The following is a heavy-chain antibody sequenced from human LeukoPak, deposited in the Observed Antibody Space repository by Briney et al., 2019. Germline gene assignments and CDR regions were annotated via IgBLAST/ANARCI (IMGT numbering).Heavy chain of an antibody. D-gene: IGHD3-10*01. Sequence: GGSLRLSCAASGFKVNDKYMSWVRQAPGKGLEWVSVIYSGGTTYYADSVEGRFTMSRDNSKNTVYLQMNSLRVEDTAVYYCAREYYYDSGAWGQGTMVTVSS. V-gene: IGHV3-66*01. CDR3: AREYYYDSGA. CDR1: GFKVNDKY. J-gene: IGHJ3*01. CDR2: IYSGGTT.